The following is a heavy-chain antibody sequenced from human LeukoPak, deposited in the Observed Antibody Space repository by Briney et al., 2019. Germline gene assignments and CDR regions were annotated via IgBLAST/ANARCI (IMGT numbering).Heavy chain of an antibody. CDR2: IYYSGST. V-gene: IGHV4-59*01. D-gene: IGHD5-18*01. J-gene: IGHJ4*02. CDR3: ARAGYSYGRAVDY. Sequence: SETLSLTCTVSGGSISSYYWSWMRQPPGKGLEWIGYIYYSGSTNYNPSLKSRVTISVDTSKNQFSLKLSSVTAADTAVYYCARAGYSYGRAVDYWGQGTLVTVSS. CDR1: GGSISSYY.